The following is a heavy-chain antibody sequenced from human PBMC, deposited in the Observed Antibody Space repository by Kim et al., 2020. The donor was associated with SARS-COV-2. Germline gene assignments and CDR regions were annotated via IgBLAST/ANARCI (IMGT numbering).Heavy chain of an antibody. Sequence: ASVKVSCKTSGYTFTSYGITWVRQAPGQGLEWMGWISTYNGHTDYAQKLQGRVTMTTDTSTSTAYMELRSLRSDDTAVYYCVSGRDFDYWGQGTLVTVSS. V-gene: IGHV1-18*01. J-gene: IGHJ4*02. CDR3: VSGRDFDY. CDR1: GYTFTSYG. CDR2: ISTYNGHT. D-gene: IGHD2-15*01.